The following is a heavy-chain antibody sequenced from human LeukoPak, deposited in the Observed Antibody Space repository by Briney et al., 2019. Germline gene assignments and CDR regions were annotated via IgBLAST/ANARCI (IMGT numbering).Heavy chain of an antibody. V-gene: IGHV1-2*02. J-gene: IGHJ4*02. CDR2: INPNSGGT. CDR1: GGTSSSYA. CDR3: ARDVVPAAILGGFDY. D-gene: IGHD2-2*02. Sequence: ASVKVSCKASGGTSSSYAISWVRQAPGQGLEWMGWINPNSGGTNYAQKFQGRVTMTRDTSISTAYMELSRLRSDDTAVYYCARDVVPAAILGGFDYWGQGTLVTVSS.